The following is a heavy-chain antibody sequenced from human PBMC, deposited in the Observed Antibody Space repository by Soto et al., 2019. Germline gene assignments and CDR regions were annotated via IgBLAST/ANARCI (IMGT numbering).Heavy chain of an antibody. Sequence: PGGSLRLSCAASGFTFSSYAMGWVRQAPGKGLEWVSAISSSSSYTNYADSVKGRFTISRDNAKNSLYLQMNSLRAEDTAVYYCARSRAGYYYDSSGYYLIDYWGQGTLVTVSS. V-gene: IGHV3-21*01. CDR2: ISSSSSYT. CDR1: GFTFSSYA. J-gene: IGHJ4*02. D-gene: IGHD3-22*01. CDR3: ARSRAGYYYDSSGYYLIDY.